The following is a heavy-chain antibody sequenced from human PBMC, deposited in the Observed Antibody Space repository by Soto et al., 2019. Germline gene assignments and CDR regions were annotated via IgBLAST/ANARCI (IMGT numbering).Heavy chain of an antibody. CDR2: MNPNSGNT. J-gene: IGHJ4*02. V-gene: IGHV1-8*01. D-gene: IGHD6-19*01. Sequence: QVQLVQSGAEVKKPGASVKVSCKASGYTFTSYDINWVRQATGQGLEWMGWMNPNSGNTVCAQKFQVRVTITRNTTRSTAHMELSSLRSEHTAVYYCARDYSSGWSKDWGQGTLVTVSS. CDR1: GYTFTSYD. CDR3: ARDYSSGWSKD.